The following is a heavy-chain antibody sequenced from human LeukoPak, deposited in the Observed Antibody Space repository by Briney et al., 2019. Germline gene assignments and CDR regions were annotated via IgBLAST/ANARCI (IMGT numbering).Heavy chain of an antibody. CDR1: GFTFNNYG. CDR2: TSYDGGHK. J-gene: IGHJ4*02. V-gene: IGHV3-30*18. D-gene: IGHD3-10*01. Sequence: GGSLRLSCAASGFTFNNYGMHWVRQAPGKGQEWVAVTSYDGGHKHYADSVKGRFTVSRDNSENTLFLQMNSLRTEDTAVYYCAKDVMVQGVINGFDYWGQGTLVTVSS. CDR3: AKDVMVQGVINGFDY.